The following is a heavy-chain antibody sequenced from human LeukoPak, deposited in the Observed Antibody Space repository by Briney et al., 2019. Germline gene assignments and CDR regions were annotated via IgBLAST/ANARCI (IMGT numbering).Heavy chain of an antibody. CDR3: ARVYSTTPDYYYYGMDV. J-gene: IGHJ6*02. Sequence: PSETLSLTCAVYGGSFSGYYWSWIRQPPGKGLEWIWEINDSGSTNYNPSPKSRVTISVDTSKNQFSLKLSSVTAADTAVYYCARVYSTTPDYYYYGMDVWGQGTTVTVSS. V-gene: IGHV4-34*01. D-gene: IGHD6-13*01. CDR1: GGSFSGYY. CDR2: INDSGST.